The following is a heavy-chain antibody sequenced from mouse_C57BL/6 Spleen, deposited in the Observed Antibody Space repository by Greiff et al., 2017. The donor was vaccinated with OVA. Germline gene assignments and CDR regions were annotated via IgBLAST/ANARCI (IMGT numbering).Heavy chain of an antibody. J-gene: IGHJ3*01. CDR3: ARWGPDGQFAY. CDR2: INPNNGGT. CDR1: GYTFTDYY. V-gene: IGHV1-26*01. D-gene: IGHD2-3*01. Sequence: EVQLQQSGPELVKPGASVKISCKASGYTFTDYYMNWVKQSHGKSLEWIGDINPNNGGTSYNQKFKGKATLTVDKSSSTAYMELRSLTSEDSAVYYCARWGPDGQFAYWGKGTLVTVSA.